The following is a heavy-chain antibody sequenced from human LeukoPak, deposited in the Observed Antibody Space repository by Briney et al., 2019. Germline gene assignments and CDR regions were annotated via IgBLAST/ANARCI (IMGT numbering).Heavy chain of an antibody. Sequence: SETLSLTCSVSGDSISTSSYYWGWIRQPPGKGLEWIGSIYYSGSTYYNPSLKSRVTISVDTSKNQFSLKLSSVTAADTAVYYCARQYYDYVWGSYRHGDFDYWGQGTLVTVSS. D-gene: IGHD3-16*02. CDR2: IYYSGST. J-gene: IGHJ4*02. V-gene: IGHV4-39*01. CDR1: GDSISTSSYY. CDR3: ARQYYDYVWGSYRHGDFDY.